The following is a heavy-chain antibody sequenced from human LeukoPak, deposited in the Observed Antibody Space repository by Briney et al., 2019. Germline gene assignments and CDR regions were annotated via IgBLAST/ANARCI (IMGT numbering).Heavy chain of an antibody. Sequence: GGSLRLSCVASGFTFSNFTMHWVRQAPGKGLEWVAIIWFDGSRQDYADSVRGRFTISKDYAKSTLYLQMHSVREDDTAVYYCARGTRFLGQ. CDR3: ARGTRF. J-gene: IGHJ6*01. V-gene: IGHV3-30*04. CDR2: IWFDGSRQ. CDR1: GFTFSNFT. D-gene: IGHD3-3*01.